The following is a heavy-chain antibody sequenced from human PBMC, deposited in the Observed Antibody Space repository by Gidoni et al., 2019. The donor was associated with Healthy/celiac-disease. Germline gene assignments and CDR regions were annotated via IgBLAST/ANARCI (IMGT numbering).Heavy chain of an antibody. J-gene: IGHJ4*02. D-gene: IGHD3-22*01. CDR2: ISTNGGST. CDR3: ARSLATYYYDSSASYYFDY. V-gene: IGHV3-64*01. CDR1: GSTFSSSA. Sequence: EVQLVESGGGLVPPGGSLILSCAASGSTFSSSAMHWVRQAPGKGLEYVSAISTNGGSTYYANSVKGRFTISRDNSKNTLYLQMGSLRAEDMAVYYCARSLATYYYDSSASYYFDYWGQGTLVTVSS.